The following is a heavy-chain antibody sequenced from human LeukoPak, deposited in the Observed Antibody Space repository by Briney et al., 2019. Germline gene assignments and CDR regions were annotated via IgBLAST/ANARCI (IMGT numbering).Heavy chain of an antibody. CDR2: IYHSGST. Sequence: SETLSLTCTVSGGSIISTSFYWGWIRQPPGKGLAWLGSIYHSGSTYDNPSLKSRVTISVDRSKNQFSLKLSSVTAADTAVYYCARHSRVVAAGDNWFDPWGQGTLVTVSS. V-gene: IGHV4-39*01. J-gene: IGHJ5*02. D-gene: IGHD2-2*01. CDR1: GGSIISTSFY. CDR3: ARHSRVVAAGDNWFDP.